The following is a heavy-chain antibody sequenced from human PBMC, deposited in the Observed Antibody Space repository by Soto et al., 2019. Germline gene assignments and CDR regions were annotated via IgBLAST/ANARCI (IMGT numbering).Heavy chain of an antibody. CDR1: GFSLSTSGVG. CDR2: IYWDDDK. V-gene: IGHV2-5*02. CDR3: ARSYSSSWYDYFDY. D-gene: IGHD6-13*01. J-gene: IGHJ4*02. Sequence: SGPTLVKPTQTLTLTCTFSGFSLSTSGVGVDWIRQPPGKALEWLALIYWDDDKRYSPSLKSRLTITKDTSKNQVVLTMTNMDPVDTATYYCARSYSSSWYDYFDYWGQGTLVTVSS.